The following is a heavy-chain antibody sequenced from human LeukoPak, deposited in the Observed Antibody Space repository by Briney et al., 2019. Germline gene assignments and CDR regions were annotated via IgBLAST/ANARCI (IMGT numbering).Heavy chain of an antibody. CDR2: IKQDGSEK. D-gene: IGHD6-6*01. V-gene: IGHV3-7*01. Sequence: GGSLRLSCAASGFTFSSYWMSWARQAPGKGLEWVANIKQDGSEKYYVDSVKGRFTISRDNAKNSLYLQMNSLRAEDTAVYYCARDKPWYYSSSSSYYFDYWGQGTLATVSS. CDR1: GFTFSSYW. CDR3: ARDKPWYYSSSSSYYFDY. J-gene: IGHJ4*02.